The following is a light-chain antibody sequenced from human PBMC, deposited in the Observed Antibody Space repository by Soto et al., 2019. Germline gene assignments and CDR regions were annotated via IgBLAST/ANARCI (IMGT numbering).Light chain of an antibody. Sequence: QSALTQPPSASGSPGQSVTISCTGTSSDVGGYNYVSWYQQHPGKAPKLMIYEVSKRPSGVPDRFSGSKSGNTASLTVSGLQAEDEADYYCSSYAGSKTLLGGETKLTVL. CDR1: SSDVGGYNY. J-gene: IGLJ2*01. CDR3: SSYAGSKTL. CDR2: EVS. V-gene: IGLV2-8*01.